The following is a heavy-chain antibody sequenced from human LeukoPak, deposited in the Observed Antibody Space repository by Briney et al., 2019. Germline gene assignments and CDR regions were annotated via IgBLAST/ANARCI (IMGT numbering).Heavy chain of an antibody. CDR2: IYYSGST. J-gene: IGHJ4*02. CDR3: ARQGTMIGVDY. D-gene: IGHD3-22*01. V-gene: IGHV4-39*01. CDR1: GGPISSSSYY. Sequence: SETLSLTCTVSGGPISSSSYYWGWIRQPPGKGLEWIGSIYYSGSTYYNPSLKSRVTISVDTSKNQFSLKLSSVTAADTAVYYCARQGTMIGVDYWGQGTLVTVSS.